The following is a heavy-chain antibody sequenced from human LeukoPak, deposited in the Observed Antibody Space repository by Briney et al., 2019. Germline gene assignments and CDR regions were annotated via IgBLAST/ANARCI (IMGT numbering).Heavy chain of an antibody. Sequence: ASVKVSCKASGGTFSSYAISWVRQAPGQGLEWMGRIIPILGIANYAQKFQGRVTITADKSTSTAYMELSRLRSEDPAVYYCARDRVEMATRHIDYWGQGTLVTVSS. CDR3: ARDRVEMATRHIDY. D-gene: IGHD5-24*01. V-gene: IGHV1-69*04. J-gene: IGHJ4*02. CDR2: IIPILGIA. CDR1: GGTFSSYA.